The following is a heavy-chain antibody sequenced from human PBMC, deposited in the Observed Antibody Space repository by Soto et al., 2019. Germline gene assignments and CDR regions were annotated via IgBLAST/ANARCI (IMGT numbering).Heavy chain of an antibody. V-gene: IGHV4-34*01. CDR1: GGSFSGYY. Sequence: LSLTCAVYGGSFSGYYWSWIRQPPGKGLEWIGEINHSGSTNYNPSLKSRVTISVDTSKNQFSLKLSSVTAADTDVYYCARSKRDLRYCSSNSCYLGGYYYYGMDVWGQGTKVTVSS. D-gene: IGHD2-2*01. CDR2: INHSGST. J-gene: IGHJ6*02. CDR3: ARSKRDLRYCSSNSCYLGGYYYYGMDV.